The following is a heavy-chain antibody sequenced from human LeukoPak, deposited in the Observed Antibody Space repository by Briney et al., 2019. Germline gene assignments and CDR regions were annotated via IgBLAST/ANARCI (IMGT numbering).Heavy chain of an antibody. J-gene: IGHJ1*01. Sequence: GGSLRLSCAASGFTFSDYYMSWIRQAPGKGLEWVSYISSSGSTIYYADSVKGRFTISRDNTKKSLYLQMNSLRAEDTAVYYCARGIRDYNDQLGYFQHWGQGTLVTVSS. CDR1: GFTFSDYY. V-gene: IGHV3-11*04. CDR3: ARGIRDYNDQLGYFQH. D-gene: IGHD4-11*01. CDR2: ISSSGSTI.